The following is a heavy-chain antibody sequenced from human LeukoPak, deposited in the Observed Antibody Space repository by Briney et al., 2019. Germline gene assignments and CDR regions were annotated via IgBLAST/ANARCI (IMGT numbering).Heavy chain of an antibody. CDR1: GFTFSSYG. CDR2: ISYDGSNK. Sequence: PGRSLRLSCAASGFTFSSYGMHWVRQAPGKGLEWVAVISYDGSNKYYADSVKGRFTISRDNSKNTLYLQMNSLRAEDAAIYYCTRDAYNFNDFDYWGQGTLVTVSS. J-gene: IGHJ4*02. D-gene: IGHD5-24*01. CDR3: TRDAYNFNDFDY. V-gene: IGHV3-30*03.